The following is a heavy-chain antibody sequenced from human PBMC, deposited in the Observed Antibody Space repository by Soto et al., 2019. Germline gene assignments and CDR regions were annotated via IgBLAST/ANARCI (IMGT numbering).Heavy chain of an antibody. D-gene: IGHD2-2*01. Sequence: PSETLSLTCSVSGDSISKTTSYWGWIRQPPGKGLEWIGTIYHSGSTYYNPSLMSRVTLSVDKSKNQFSLKLNSVTAADTAVYYCARRVGSCSGTSCNGWFDPWGQGTPVTVSS. J-gene: IGHJ5*02. CDR1: GDSISKTTSY. CDR2: IYHSGST. CDR3: ARRVGSCSGTSCNGWFDP. V-gene: IGHV4-39*01.